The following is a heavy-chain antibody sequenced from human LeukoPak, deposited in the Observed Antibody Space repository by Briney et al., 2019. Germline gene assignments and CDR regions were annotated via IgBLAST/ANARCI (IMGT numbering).Heavy chain of an antibody. CDR1: GYTFTSHD. Sequence: ASVKVSCKSSGYTFTSHDINWVRQATGQGLEWMGWMNPDSGSTGYAQKFQGRVAMTRNTSINTAYMELSSLRSEDTAVYYCARAMLNSRGSYSSFYTPMAVWGPGTT. D-gene: IGHD3-22*01. J-gene: IGHJ6*02. V-gene: IGHV1-8*01. CDR2: MNPDSGST. CDR3: ARAMLNSRGSYSSFYTPMAV.